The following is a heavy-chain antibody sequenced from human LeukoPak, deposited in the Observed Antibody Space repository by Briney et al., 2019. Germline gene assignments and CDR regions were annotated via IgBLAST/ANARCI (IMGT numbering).Heavy chain of an antibody. CDR3: ARANSGSYKEFDY. Sequence: SSVKVSCKASGGTFSSYAISWVRQAPGQGLEWMGGIIPIFGTANYAQKFQGRVTITADESTSTAYMELSSLKSENTAEYYCARANSGSYKEFDYWGQGTLVTVSS. D-gene: IGHD1-26*01. CDR2: IIPIFGTA. CDR1: GGTFSSYA. J-gene: IGHJ4*02. V-gene: IGHV1-69*13.